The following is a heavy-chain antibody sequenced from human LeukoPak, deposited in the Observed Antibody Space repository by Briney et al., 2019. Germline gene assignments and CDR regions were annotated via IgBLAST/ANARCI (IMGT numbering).Heavy chain of an antibody. CDR1: GLTFSNYA. V-gene: IGHV3-23*01. CDR3: TKAPSKRDASDI. CDR2: ITGSGGGT. J-gene: IGHJ3*02. Sequence: GRSLRLSCAASGLTFSNYAMSWVPQAPGKGLEWVSHITGSGGGTYYADSVKGRFTTYRDNSKNTLYLEMNSLRAEDTALFYCTKAPSKRDASDIWGQGTMVTVSS. D-gene: IGHD6-25*01.